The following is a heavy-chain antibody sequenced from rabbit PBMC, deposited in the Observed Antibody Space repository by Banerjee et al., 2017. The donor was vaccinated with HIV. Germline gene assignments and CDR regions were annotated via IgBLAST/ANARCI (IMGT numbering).Heavy chain of an antibody. Sequence: QEQLVESGGGLVQPEGSLTLTCNASGFDFSSSYHMCWVRQAPGKGLEWIACINAGSNGDTSYANWAKGRFTISKTSSTTVTLQMTSLTAADTATYFCARDLAGVIGWNFGLWGPGPLVTVS. V-gene: IGHV1S45*01. CDR3: ARDLAGVIGWNFGL. CDR2: INAGSNGDT. J-gene: IGHJ4*01. CDR1: GFDFSSSYH. D-gene: IGHD4-1*01.